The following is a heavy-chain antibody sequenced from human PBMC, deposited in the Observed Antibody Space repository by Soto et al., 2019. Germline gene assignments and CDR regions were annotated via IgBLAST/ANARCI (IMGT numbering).Heavy chain of an antibody. Sequence: GSLRLSCAASGFTFSSYSMNWVRQAPGKGLEWVSSISSSSSYIYYADSVKGRFTISRDNAKNSLYLQMNSLRAEDTAVYYCARDVLGSGSYYYYYYGMDVWGQGTTVTVSS. J-gene: IGHJ6*02. CDR1: GFTFSSYS. CDR2: ISSSSSYI. CDR3: ARDVLGSGSYYYYYYGMDV. D-gene: IGHD3-10*01. V-gene: IGHV3-21*01.